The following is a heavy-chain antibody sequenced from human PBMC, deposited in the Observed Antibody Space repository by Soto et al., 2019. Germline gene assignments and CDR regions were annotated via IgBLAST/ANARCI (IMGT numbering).Heavy chain of an antibody. D-gene: IGHD3-3*01. CDR1: GGSFSGYY. Sequence: SETLSLTCAVYGGSFSGYYWSWIRQPPGKGLEWIGEINHSGSTNYNPSLKSRVTISVDTSKNQFSLKLSSVTAADTAVYYCAGGFLEWLFPARYYYYGMDVWGQGTTVTVSS. V-gene: IGHV4-34*01. CDR3: AGGFLEWLFPARYYYYGMDV. J-gene: IGHJ6*02. CDR2: INHSGST.